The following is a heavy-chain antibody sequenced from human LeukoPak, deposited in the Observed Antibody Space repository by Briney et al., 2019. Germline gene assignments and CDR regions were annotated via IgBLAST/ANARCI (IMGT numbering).Heavy chain of an antibody. CDR3: AREGDTAMIYFDY. Sequence: SQNLSRNCAISGYSVSSNSAAWNWIRQSPSRGLEWLGRTYYRSKWYNDYAVSVKSRITINPDTSKNQFSLQLNSVTPEDTAVYYCAREGDTAMIYFDYWGQGTLVTVSS. CDR2: TYYRSKWYN. CDR1: GYSVSSNSAA. V-gene: IGHV6-1*01. D-gene: IGHD5-18*01. J-gene: IGHJ4*02.